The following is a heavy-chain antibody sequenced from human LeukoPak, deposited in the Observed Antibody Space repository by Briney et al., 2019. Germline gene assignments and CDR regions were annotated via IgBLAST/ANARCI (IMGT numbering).Heavy chain of an antibody. D-gene: IGHD6-13*01. CDR3: ARGYSSSPRDY. CDR1: GYTFTSYA. CDR2: INPNSGGT. Sequence: ASVKVSCKASGYTFTSYAMNWVRQAPGQGLEWMGWINPNSGGTNYAQKFQGRVTMTRDTSISTAYMELSRLRSDDTAVYYCARGYSSSPRDYWGQGTLVTVSS. J-gene: IGHJ4*02. V-gene: IGHV1-2*02.